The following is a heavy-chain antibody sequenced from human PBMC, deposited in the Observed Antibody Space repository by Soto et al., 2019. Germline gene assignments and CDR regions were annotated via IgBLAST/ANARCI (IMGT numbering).Heavy chain of an antibody. CDR3: ARGEGYALDV. Sequence: PSETLSLTCTFSGGSISTRSCYWGWIRQPPGKGLEWIGTISYSGNTYYNPSLKSRVTISVHTSKNRFSLNLSSVTAADTAVYYCARGEGYALDVWGQGTTVTV. J-gene: IGHJ6*02. D-gene: IGHD1-26*01. V-gene: IGHV4-39*01. CDR1: GGSISTRSCY. CDR2: ISYSGNT.